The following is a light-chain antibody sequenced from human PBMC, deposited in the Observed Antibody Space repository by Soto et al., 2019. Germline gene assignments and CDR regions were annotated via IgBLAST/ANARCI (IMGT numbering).Light chain of an antibody. CDR1: QSVSSNY. CDR3: QQYGRSTGT. V-gene: IGKV3-20*01. CDR2: GAS. J-gene: IGKJ1*01. Sequence: EIVLTQSPGTLSLSPGERATLSCRASQSVSSNYLAWYQQKPGQAPRLLIYGASSRATGIPDRFSGGGSGTDFTLTISRLEPEDFAVYYCQQYGRSTGTFGQGTKVEI.